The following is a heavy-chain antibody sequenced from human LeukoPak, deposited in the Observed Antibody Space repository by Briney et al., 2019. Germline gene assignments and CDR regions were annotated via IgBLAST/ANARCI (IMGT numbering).Heavy chain of an antibody. J-gene: IGHJ4*02. CDR2: INPSGGST. CDR1: KYTFTTYY. Sequence: ASVKVSCKASKYTFTTYYMHWVRQAPGQGLEWMGIINPSGGSTSYTQKFQGRVTMTRDTSTSTVYVELSSLRSEDTAVYYCARRRGYGDYGGFDYWGQGTLVTVSS. CDR3: ARRRGYGDYGGFDY. V-gene: IGHV1-46*01. D-gene: IGHD4-17*01.